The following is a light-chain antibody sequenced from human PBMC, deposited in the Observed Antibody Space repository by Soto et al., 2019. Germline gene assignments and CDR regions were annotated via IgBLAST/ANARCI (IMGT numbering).Light chain of an antibody. J-gene: IGKJ1*01. Sequence: DVVLTQSPLSLPVTLGQPASISCRSSQGLVYCDGNTYLNWLHQRPGHPPRRLISNVSVRDSGVPDRFSGSGSGTDFTLTISRVEAEDVGFYYCMQPPHWPPTFGQGTLVEIK. V-gene: IGKV2-30*01. CDR1: QGLVYCDGNTY. CDR3: MQPPHWPPT. CDR2: NVS.